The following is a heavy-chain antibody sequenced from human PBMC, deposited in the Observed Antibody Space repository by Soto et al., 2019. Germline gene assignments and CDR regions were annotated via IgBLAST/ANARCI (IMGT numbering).Heavy chain of an antibody. J-gene: IGHJ5*02. Sequence: GASVKVSCKASGGTFSSYTMSWVRQAPGQGLEWMGRIIPILGIANYAQKFQGRVTITADKSTSTAYMELSSLRSEDTAVYYCAREVAAVIAGPWGQGTLVTVSS. D-gene: IGHD2-21*01. CDR2: IIPILGIA. CDR3: AREVAAVIAGP. V-gene: IGHV1-69*04. CDR1: GGTFSSYT.